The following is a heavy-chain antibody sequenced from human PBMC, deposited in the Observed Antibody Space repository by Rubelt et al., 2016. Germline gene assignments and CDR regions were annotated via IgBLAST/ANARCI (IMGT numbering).Heavy chain of an antibody. V-gene: IGHV4-34*01. D-gene: IGHD2-8*01. CDR1: GGSFSGYY. CDR2: INHSGST. CDR3: ARGYCTNGVCYGGDY. J-gene: IGHJ4*02. Sequence: QVQLQQWGAGLLKPSETLSLTCAVYGGSFSGYYWSWIRQPPGKGLEWIGEINHSGSTNYNPSLKSRVTISVDTSTIQCFLKLSSVTAADTAVYYCARGYCTNGVCYGGDYWGQGTLVTVSS.